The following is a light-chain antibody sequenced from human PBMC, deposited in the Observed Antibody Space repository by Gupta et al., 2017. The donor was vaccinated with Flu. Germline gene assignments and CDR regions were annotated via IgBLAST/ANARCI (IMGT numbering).Light chain of an antibody. J-gene: IGLJ3*02. CDR3: QVWDRSSNHVA. CDR1: NIGTKT. V-gene: IGLV3-21*02. CDR2: DDR. Sequence: YVLPQPPSMSVAPGHTDRITRGGNNIGTKTVNWYQQKPGKAPVLVVYDDRERPSGIPDRFSGSNSGNTATLTISRVEAGDEADYYCQVWDRSSNHVAFGGGTKLTVL.